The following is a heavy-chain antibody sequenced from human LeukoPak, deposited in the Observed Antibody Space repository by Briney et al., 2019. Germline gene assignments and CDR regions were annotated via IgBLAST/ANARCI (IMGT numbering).Heavy chain of an antibody. CDR1: GFTFSSYS. CDR2: ISSSSSTI. V-gene: IGHV3-48*01. CDR3: ASAADYDILTGYLV. J-gene: IGHJ4*02. Sequence: GRSLRPSCAASGFTFSSYSMNWVRQAPGKGLEWVSYISSSSSTIYYADSVKGRSTISRDNAKNSLYLQMNSLRAEDTAVYYCASAADYDILTGYLVWGQGTLVTVSS. D-gene: IGHD3-9*01.